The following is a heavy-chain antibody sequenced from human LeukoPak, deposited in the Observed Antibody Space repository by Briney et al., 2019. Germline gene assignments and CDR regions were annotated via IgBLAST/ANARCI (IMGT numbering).Heavy chain of an antibody. CDR3: ARERRASLFDP. V-gene: IGHV4-59*11. CDR1: GGSISSHY. D-gene: IGHD1-26*01. Sequence: PSETLTLTCTVSGGSISSHYWSWIRQPPGKGLEWIGYIYYSGSTNYNPSLKSRVTISVDTSKNQFSLKLSSVTAADTAVYYCARERRASLFDPWGQGTLVTVSS. CDR2: IYYSGST. J-gene: IGHJ5*02.